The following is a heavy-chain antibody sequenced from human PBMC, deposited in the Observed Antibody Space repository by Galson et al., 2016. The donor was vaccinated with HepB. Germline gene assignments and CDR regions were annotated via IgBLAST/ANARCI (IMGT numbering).Heavy chain of an antibody. J-gene: IGHJ5*02. CDR3: GRDVGP. V-gene: IGHV3-53*01. D-gene: IGHD1-26*01. CDR1: GFTVSNNY. CDR2: IYSTGTT. Sequence: SLRLSCAASGFTVSNNYMSWVRQAPGKGLEWVSLIYSTGTTLYADSVKGRFTISRDSSKNTQYLQMNSLRAEDTAMYFCGRDVGPWGQGTLVTVSS.